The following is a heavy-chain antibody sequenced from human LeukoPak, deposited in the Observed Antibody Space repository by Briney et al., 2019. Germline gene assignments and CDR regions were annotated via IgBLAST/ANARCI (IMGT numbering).Heavy chain of an antibody. CDR2: ISSSSSYI. CDR3: ARDEKIVGASGQDY. D-gene: IGHD1-26*01. V-gene: IGHV3-21*01. J-gene: IGHJ4*02. CDR1: GFTFSSYS. Sequence: PGGSLRLSCAASGFTFSSYSMNWVRQAPGKGLEWVSSISSSSSYIYYADSVKGRFTISRDNAKNTLFLQMNSLRAEDTAVYYCARDEKIVGASGQDYWGQGTLVTVSS.